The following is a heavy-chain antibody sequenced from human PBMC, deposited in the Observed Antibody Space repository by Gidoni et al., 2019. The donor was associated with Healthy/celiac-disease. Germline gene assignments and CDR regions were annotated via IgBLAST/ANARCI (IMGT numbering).Heavy chain of an antibody. CDR1: GGSISSSSYY. CDR2: IYYSGST. Sequence: QLQLQESGPGLVKPSETLSLTCTVSGGSISSSSYYWGWIRQPPGKGLEWIGSIYYSGSTYYNPSLKSRVTISVDTSKNQFSLKLSSVTAADTAVYYCARHHSSSWYDGLYFDYWGQGTLVTVSS. V-gene: IGHV4-39*01. J-gene: IGHJ4*02. CDR3: ARHHSSSWYDGLYFDY. D-gene: IGHD6-13*01.